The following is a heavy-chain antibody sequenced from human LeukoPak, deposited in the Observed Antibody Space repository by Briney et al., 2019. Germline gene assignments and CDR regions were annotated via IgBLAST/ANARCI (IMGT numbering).Heavy chain of an antibody. Sequence: GGSLRLSCAASGFTFNNYALHWVRQAPGKGLEWVAVVSSDSSDKYYADSVKGRFTISRDNFKTTLYLQMNSLRAEDTAVYYCARDRSYYNSWSSSYSDCWGQGTLVTVSS. D-gene: IGHD3-10*01. CDR2: VSSDSSDK. V-gene: IGHV3-30-3*01. J-gene: IGHJ4*02. CDR3: ARDRSYYNSWSSSYSDC. CDR1: GFTFNNYA.